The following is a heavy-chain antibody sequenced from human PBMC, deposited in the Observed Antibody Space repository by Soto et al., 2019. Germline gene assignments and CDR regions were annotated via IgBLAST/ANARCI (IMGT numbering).Heavy chain of an antibody. Sequence: QVQLVQSGAEVKKPGASVKVSCKASGYTFTGYYMHWVRQAPGQGLEWMGWINPNSGGTNYAQKFQGWVTMTRDTSISTAYMELSRMRSDATAVYYCARAPRSTRVNAFDIWGQGTMVTVSS. D-gene: IGHD6-13*01. CDR1: GYTFTGYY. V-gene: IGHV1-2*04. J-gene: IGHJ3*02. CDR3: ARAPRSTRVNAFDI. CDR2: INPNSGGT.